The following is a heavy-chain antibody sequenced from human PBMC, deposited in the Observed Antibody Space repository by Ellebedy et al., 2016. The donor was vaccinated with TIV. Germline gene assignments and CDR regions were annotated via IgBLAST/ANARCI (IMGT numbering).Heavy chain of an antibody. J-gene: IGHJ4*02. CDR3: AREFGQ. D-gene: IGHD3-16*01. CDR1: GGSTSSGGYY. Sequence: SETLSLTXTVSGGSTSSGGYYWSWIRQPAGKGLEWIVRIYTSGSTDYNPSLKSRVTMSLDTSNNQFSLHLTSVTAADTAIYYCAREFGQWGQGTLVTVSS. V-gene: IGHV4-61*02. CDR2: IYTSGST.